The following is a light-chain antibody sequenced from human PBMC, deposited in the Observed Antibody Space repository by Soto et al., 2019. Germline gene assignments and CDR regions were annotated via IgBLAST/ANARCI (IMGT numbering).Light chain of an antibody. CDR1: SSDVGGSNH. CDR2: DVT. CDR3: VSFTSSTTYV. J-gene: IGLJ1*01. Sequence: QSVLTQPASVSDSPGQSVTISCTGTSSDVGGSNHVSWYQQHPGKAPKLMIYDVTNRPSGVSHRFSGSKSGSTASLIISGLQAEDEADYYCVSFTSSTTYVFGTGTKV. V-gene: IGLV2-14*01.